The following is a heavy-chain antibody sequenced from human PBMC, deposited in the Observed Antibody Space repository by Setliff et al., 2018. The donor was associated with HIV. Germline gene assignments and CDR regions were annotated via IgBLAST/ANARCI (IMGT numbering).Heavy chain of an antibody. CDR3: VADPSISMDRGLILGSTFDI. V-gene: IGHV1-69*10. CDR1: GGTFSSYA. J-gene: IGHJ3*02. Sequence: SVKVSCKASGGTFSSYAISWVRQAPGQGLEWMGGIIPILGIANYAQKFQGRVTITRDMSTSTAYMELSSLRSEDTAVYYCVADPSISMDRGLILGSTFDIWGQGTMVTVSS. CDR2: IIPILGIA. D-gene: IGHD3-10*01.